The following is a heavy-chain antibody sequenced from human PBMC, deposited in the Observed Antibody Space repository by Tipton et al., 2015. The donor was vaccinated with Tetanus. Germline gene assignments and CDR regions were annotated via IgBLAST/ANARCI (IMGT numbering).Heavy chain of an antibody. Sequence: SLRLSCAASGFTFKSYTMNWVRQAPGNGLEWVAAISGSRLTPYYADSVEGRFTISRDNSKNTVSLQLNSLRADDTAIYYCAKEALGVQNLWGKGTTVIVSS. J-gene: IGHJ6*04. CDR2: ISGSRLTP. CDR1: GFTFKSYT. CDR3: AKEALGVQNL. D-gene: IGHD1-14*01. V-gene: IGHV3-23*01.